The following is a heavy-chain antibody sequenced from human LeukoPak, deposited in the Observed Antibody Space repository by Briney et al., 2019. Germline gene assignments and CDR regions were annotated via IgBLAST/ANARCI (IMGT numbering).Heavy chain of an antibody. D-gene: IGHD2-21*02. Sequence: GGSLRLSCAASGFTFSDYYMSWIRQAPGKGLEWVSSISSSSSYIYYADSVKGRFTISRDNAKNSLYLQMNSLRAEDTAVYYCARARYVVVVTATTGFGAFDIWGQGTMVTVSS. J-gene: IGHJ3*02. V-gene: IGHV3-11*06. CDR1: GFTFSDYY. CDR3: ARARYVVVVTATTGFGAFDI. CDR2: ISSSSSYI.